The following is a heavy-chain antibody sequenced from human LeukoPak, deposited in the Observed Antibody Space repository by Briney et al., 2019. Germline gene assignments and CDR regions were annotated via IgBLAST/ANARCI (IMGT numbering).Heavy chain of an antibody. CDR3: ARGLLYEAFDI. V-gene: IGHV3-21*01. D-gene: IGHD3-10*01. Sequence: GGSLRLSCAASGFTFSSYSMNWVRQAPGKGLEWVSSISSSSYIYYADSVKGRFTISRDNAKNSLYLRMNSLRAEDTAVYYCARGLLYEAFDIWGQGTMVTVSS. CDR2: ISSSSYI. J-gene: IGHJ3*02. CDR1: GFTFSSYS.